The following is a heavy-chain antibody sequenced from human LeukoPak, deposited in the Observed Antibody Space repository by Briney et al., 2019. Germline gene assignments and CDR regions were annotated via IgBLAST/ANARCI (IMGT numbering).Heavy chain of an antibody. D-gene: IGHD2-2*01. CDR3: ASAQGYCSSTSCHGAFDI. V-gene: IGHV4-61*02. CDR2: IYTNGST. Sequence: SETLSLTCAVSGGSISSGGYSWSWIRQPAGKGLEWIGRIYTNGSTNYNPSLKSRVTMSVDTSKNQFSLKLSSVTAADTAVYYCASAQGYCSSTSCHGAFDIWGQGTMVTVSS. J-gene: IGHJ3*02. CDR1: GGSISSGGYS.